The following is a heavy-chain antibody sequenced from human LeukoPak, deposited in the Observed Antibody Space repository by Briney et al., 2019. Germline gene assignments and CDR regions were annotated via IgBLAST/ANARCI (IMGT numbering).Heavy chain of an antibody. CDR2: ISAYNGNT. Sequence: ASVKVSCKASGYTFTSYGISWVRQAPGQGLEWMGWISAYNGNTNYAQKLRGRVTMTTGTSTSTAYMELRSLRSDDTAVYYCARGPCSSTSCHVSYYYYMDVWGKGTTVTVSS. CDR3: ARGPCSSTSCHVSYYYYMDV. D-gene: IGHD2-2*01. J-gene: IGHJ6*03. CDR1: GYTFTSYG. V-gene: IGHV1-18*01.